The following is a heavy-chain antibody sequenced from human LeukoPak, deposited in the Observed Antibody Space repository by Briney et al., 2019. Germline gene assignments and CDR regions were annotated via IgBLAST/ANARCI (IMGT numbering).Heavy chain of an antibody. D-gene: IGHD6-13*01. CDR1: GSTFSSYA. CDR3: ARGGSSSWINWFDP. J-gene: IGHJ5*02. CDR2: ISAYNGNT. V-gene: IGHV1-18*01. Sequence: GASVKVSCKASGSTFSSYAISWVRQAPGQGLEWMGWISAYNGNTNYAQKLQGRVTMTTDTSTSTAYMELRSLRSDDTAGYYCARGGSSSWINWFDPWGQGTLVTVSS.